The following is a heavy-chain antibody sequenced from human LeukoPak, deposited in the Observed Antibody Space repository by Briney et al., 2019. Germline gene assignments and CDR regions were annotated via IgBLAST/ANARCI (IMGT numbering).Heavy chain of an antibody. CDR3: ARFLPPSMGELSC. J-gene: IGHJ4*02. V-gene: IGHV1-69*04. Sequence: SVKVSCKASGGTFSSYAISWVRQAPGQGLEWMGRIIPILGIANYAQKFQGRVTITADKSTSTAYMELSSLRSEDTAVYYCARFLPPSMGELSCWGQGTLVTVSS. CDR2: IIPILGIA. D-gene: IGHD3-16*02. CDR1: GGTFSSYA.